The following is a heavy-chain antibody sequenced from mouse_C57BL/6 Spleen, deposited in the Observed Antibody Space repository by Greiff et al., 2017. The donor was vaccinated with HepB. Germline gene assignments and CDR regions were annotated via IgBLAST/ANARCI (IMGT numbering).Heavy chain of an antibody. Sequence: VQLQQSGPELVKPGASVKISCKASGYAFSSSWMNWVKQRPGKGLEWIGRIYPGDGDTNYNGKFKGKATLTADKSSSTAYMQLSSLTSEDSAVYFCAREGYGYFDYWGQGTTLTVSS. J-gene: IGHJ2*01. D-gene: IGHD3-1*01. CDR3: AREGYGYFDY. V-gene: IGHV1-82*01. CDR1: GYAFSSSW. CDR2: IYPGDGDT.